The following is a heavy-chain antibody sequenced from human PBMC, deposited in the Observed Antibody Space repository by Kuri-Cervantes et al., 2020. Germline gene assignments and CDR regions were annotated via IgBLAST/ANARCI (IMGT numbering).Heavy chain of an antibody. V-gene: IGHV4-4*07. Sequence: SETLSLTCTVSGGSINTYYWNWIRQPAGKTLEWIGRIDTSGNTNYNSSLKSRVTTSVDKSKSQFSLRLSSVTAPDTAVYYCARLGYGDLFNSDYWGQGTLVTVSS. CDR3: ARLGYGDLFNSDY. J-gene: IGHJ4*02. D-gene: IGHD5-12*01. CDR2: IDTSGNT. CDR1: GGSINTYY.